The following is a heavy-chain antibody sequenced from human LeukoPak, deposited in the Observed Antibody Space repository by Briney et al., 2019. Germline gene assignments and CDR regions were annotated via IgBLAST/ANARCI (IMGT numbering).Heavy chain of an antibody. Sequence: GGSLRLSCAVSGFTFSNYVMSWVRQAPGKGLEGVSGIIGSGDITYYADSVKGRFTISRDNSKSTLYLQMRTLRADDTGVYYCARAARGYHYWGQGTLVTVSS. CDR1: GFTFSNYV. J-gene: IGHJ4*02. V-gene: IGHV3-23*01. CDR2: IIGSGDIT. D-gene: IGHD5-12*01. CDR3: ARAARGYHY.